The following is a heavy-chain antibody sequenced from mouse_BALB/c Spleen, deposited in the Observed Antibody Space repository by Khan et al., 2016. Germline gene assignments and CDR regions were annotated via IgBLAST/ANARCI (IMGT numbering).Heavy chain of an antibody. J-gene: IGHJ2*01. Sequence: EVKLEVSGGGLVQPGGSMKLSCVAAGFTFSNYWMNWVRQSPEKGLEWVAEIRLKSDDYVTHYAESVKERFTISRDDSKSSVYLQMNSLTAEDPGIYYCWILLWGQGTTLTVSS. V-gene: IGHV6-6*02. CDR3: WILL. CDR1: GFTFSNYW. CDR2: IRLKSDDYVT.